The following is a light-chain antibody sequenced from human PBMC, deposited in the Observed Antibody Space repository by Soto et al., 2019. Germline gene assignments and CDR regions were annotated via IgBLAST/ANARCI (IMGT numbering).Light chain of an antibody. V-gene: IGKV3-20*01. J-gene: IGKJ3*01. CDR3: QHYGSSPPLT. CDR2: GAS. CDR1: QSVSSSY. Sequence: EIVLTQSPGTLSLSPGERATLSCRASQSVSSSYLAWYQQRPGQAPRLLIYGASNRATAIPDRFRGSGSGTDFTLTITRLEPEDFAVYYCQHYGSSPPLTFGPGTKVDIK.